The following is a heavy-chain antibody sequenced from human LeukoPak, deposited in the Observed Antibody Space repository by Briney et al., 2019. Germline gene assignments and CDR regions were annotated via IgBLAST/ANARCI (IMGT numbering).Heavy chain of an antibody. CDR1: GGSFSGYY. D-gene: IGHD3-10*01. V-gene: IGHV4-34*01. CDR2: INHSGST. J-gene: IGHJ5*02. Sequence: SETLSLTCAVYGGSFSGYYWSWIRQPPGKGLEWIGEINHSGSTNYNPSLKSRVTISVDTSKNRFSLKLSSVTAADTAVYYCARGQRITMVRGVIIKGYWFDPWGQGTLVTVSS. CDR3: ARGQRITMVRGVIIKGYWFDP.